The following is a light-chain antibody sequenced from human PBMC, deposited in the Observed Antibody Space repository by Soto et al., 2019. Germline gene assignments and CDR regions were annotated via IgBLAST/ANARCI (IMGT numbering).Light chain of an antibody. Sequence: EIVMTQSPATLSVSPGERATLSCRASQSVRTNLAWYQQEAGQAPRLLISDASTRATGIPARFSGSGSGTEFTLTISSLQSEDFAIYYCQQYNNWPRTFGQGPRWIS. CDR2: DAS. J-gene: IGKJ1*01. CDR1: QSVRTN. CDR3: QQYNNWPRT. V-gene: IGKV3-15*01.